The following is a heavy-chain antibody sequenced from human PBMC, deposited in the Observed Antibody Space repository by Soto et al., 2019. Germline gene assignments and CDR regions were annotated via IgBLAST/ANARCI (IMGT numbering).Heavy chain of an antibody. CDR2: ISGSGGST. V-gene: IGHV3-23*01. D-gene: IGHD2-2*01. CDR3: AKDRYCSSTSRYAGFDY. Sequence: PGGSLSLSCAASGFPFSSYAMSWVRQAPGKGLEWVSGISGSGGSTCYADSVKGRFTISRDSSKNTLYLQMNSLRAEDTAVYYCAKDRYCSSTSRYAGFDYWGQGTLVNV. J-gene: IGHJ4*02. CDR1: GFPFSSYA.